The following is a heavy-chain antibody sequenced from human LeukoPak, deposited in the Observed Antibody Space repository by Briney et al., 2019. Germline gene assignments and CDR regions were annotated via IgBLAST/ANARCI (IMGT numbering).Heavy chain of an antibody. J-gene: IGHJ4*02. Sequence: PGGSLRLSCAASGFTFSSYSMNWVRQAPGKGLEWVSSISSSSSYIYYADSVKGRFTISRDNAKNSLYLQMNSLRAEDTAVYYCARDHVFGYGYDADYWGQGTLVTVSS. D-gene: IGHD5-18*01. CDR2: ISSSSSYI. V-gene: IGHV3-21*01. CDR1: GFTFSSYS. CDR3: ARDHVFGYGYDADY.